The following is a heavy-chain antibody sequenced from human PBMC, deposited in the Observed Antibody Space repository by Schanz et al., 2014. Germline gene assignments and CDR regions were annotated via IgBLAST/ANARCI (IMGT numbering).Heavy chain of an antibody. J-gene: IGHJ6*03. CDR3: ARVHSTSLERGSHYYMDV. CDR2: IHYSRGT. Sequence: QLQLQESGPGLVKPSETLSLTCTVSNDYVTSYYWSWIRQPPGKGLEWIAFIHYSRGTNYNPSLKGRVTIAVDPPKNDSSLGGASVPAADTAVYYCARVHSTSLERGSHYYMDVWGKGTTVTVSS. V-gene: IGHV4-59*08. D-gene: IGHD2-2*01. CDR1: NDYVTSYY.